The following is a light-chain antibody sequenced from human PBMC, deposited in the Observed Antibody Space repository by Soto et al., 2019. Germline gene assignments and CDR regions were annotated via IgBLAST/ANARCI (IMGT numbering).Light chain of an antibody. J-gene: IGKJ2*01. V-gene: IGKV1-39*01. Sequence: DIQMTQSPSSLSASVGDRVTITCRASQSISSYLNWYHQKPGKAPKLLIYAASSLQSGVPSRFSGSGSGTDFTLTISSLQPEDFATYYCQQSYNSPHTFGQGTKLEIK. CDR2: AAS. CDR1: QSISSY. CDR3: QQSYNSPHT.